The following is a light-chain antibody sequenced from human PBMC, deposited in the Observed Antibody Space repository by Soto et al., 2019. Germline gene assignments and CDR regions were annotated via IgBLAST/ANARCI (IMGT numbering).Light chain of an antibody. CDR2: DTS. CDR1: QGIDTW. J-gene: IGKJ3*01. CDR3: QQANSFPFT. Sequence: DIQMTQSPSSVSASVGDRVTITCRASQGIDTWLAWFQQKPGEAPRLLVYDTSSLQSGVPSRFSGRRSGTEFTLTISSLQPEDFATYYCQQANSFPFTFGPGTKVDMK. V-gene: IGKV1D-12*01.